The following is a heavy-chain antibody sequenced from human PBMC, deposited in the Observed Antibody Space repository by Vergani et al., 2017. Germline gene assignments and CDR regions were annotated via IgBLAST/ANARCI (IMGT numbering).Heavy chain of an antibody. V-gene: IGHV3-30*03. CDR2: ISYDGNKK. CDR3: ARDVLTRVTTLDYYYMGV. D-gene: IGHD1-1*01. Sequence: QVKLVESGGGEVQPGRPLRPPCSAAGFPFSDYGVPWVRQALGKGLAWVSVISYDGNKKNYADYVKGRFAIARDNSKNTLFLEINALRAEDTAVYYCARDVLTRVTTLDYYYMGVWGKGTTVTVSS. CDR1: GFPFSDYG. J-gene: IGHJ6*03.